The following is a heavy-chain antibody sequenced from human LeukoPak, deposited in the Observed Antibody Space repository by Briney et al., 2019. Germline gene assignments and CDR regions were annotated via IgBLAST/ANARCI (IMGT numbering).Heavy chain of an antibody. D-gene: IGHD3-10*01. CDR2: FYYSGSI. J-gene: IGHJ4*02. CDR1: GGSISSYY. V-gene: IGHV4-39*07. Sequence: SETLSLTCTVSGGSISSYYWGWIRQSPGKGLEWIGSFYYSGSIFDNRSLRSRVTISVDTSKNQFSLKLSSVTAADTAVYYCARGPFSLWFGELLYFDYWGQGTLVTVSS. CDR3: ARGPFSLWFGELLYFDY.